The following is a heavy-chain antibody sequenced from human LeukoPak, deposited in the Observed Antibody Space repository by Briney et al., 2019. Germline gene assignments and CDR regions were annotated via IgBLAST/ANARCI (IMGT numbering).Heavy chain of an antibody. CDR1: GYSFTSYW. CDR3: ARPITGAGTDLGY. V-gene: IGHV5-51*01. D-gene: IGHD6-13*01. J-gene: IGHJ4*02. CDR2: INPGDPDT. Sequence: PGESLKISCKGSGYSFTSYWIGLVRQMPGKGLEWMGIINPGDPDTRYSPSFQGQVTISVDKSISTAYLQWRSLKASDTAIYYCARPITGAGTDLGYWGQGTLVTVSS.